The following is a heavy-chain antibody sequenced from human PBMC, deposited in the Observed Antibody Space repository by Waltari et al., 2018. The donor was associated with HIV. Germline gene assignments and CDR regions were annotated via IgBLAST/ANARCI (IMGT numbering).Heavy chain of an antibody. CDR1: GFTFRSYW. CDR2: IKQDGSEK. CDR3: ARGGFYGSGSKVN. J-gene: IGHJ4*02. Sequence: EVQLVESGGGWVQPGGSLRLSCAAAGFTFRSYWMSWVGPAPGKGLEWVANIKQDGSEKYYVDSGNGRFTISRDNAENSLYLQMNSLRAEDTAVYYCARGGFYGSGSKVNWGQGTLVTVSS. V-gene: IGHV3-7*04. D-gene: IGHD3-10*01.